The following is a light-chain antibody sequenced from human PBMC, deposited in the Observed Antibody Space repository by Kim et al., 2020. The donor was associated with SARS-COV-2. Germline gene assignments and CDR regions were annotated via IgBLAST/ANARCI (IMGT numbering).Light chain of an antibody. CDR1: QLISSNY. CDR3: QHYDGSPRT. CDR2: GTS. J-gene: IGKJ1*01. Sequence: EIVLTQSPGTLSLSPGERATLSCRASQLISSNYLGWYQQKPGQAPRLFIYGTSNRAAGIPDRVSGSGSGTDFTLTISRLEPEDFAVYYCQHYDGSPRTFGQR. V-gene: IGKV3-20*01.